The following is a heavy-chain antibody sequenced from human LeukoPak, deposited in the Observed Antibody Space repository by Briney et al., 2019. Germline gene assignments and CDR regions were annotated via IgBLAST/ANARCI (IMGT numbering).Heavy chain of an antibody. CDR2: IYYSGST. Sequence: SQTLSLTCTVSGGSISSGDYYWSWIRQPPGKGLEWIGYIYYSGSTYYNPSLKSRVTISVDTSKNQFSLKLSSVTAADTAVYYCARGDTYYYDSSGQGAFDIWGQGTMVTVSS. D-gene: IGHD3-22*01. CDR1: GGSISSGDYY. J-gene: IGHJ3*02. CDR3: ARGDTYYYDSSGQGAFDI. V-gene: IGHV4-30-4*01.